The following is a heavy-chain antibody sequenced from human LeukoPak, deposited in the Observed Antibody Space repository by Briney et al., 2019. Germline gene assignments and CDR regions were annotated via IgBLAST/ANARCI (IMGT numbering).Heavy chain of an antibody. CDR2: IYHSGST. CDR1: GGSISSSNW. Sequence: SETLSLTCAVSGGSISSSNWWSWVRQPPGKGLEWIGEIYHSGSTNYNPSLKSRVTISVDKSKNQFSLKLSSVTAADTAVYYCARVVTIFGVVIDMPEYNWFDPWGQGTLVTVSS. V-gene: IGHV4-4*02. CDR3: ARVVTIFGVVIDMPEYNWFDP. D-gene: IGHD3-3*01. J-gene: IGHJ5*02.